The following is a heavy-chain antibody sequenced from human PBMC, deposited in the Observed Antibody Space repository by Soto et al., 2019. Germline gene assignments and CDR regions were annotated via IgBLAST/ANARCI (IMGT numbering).Heavy chain of an antibody. D-gene: IGHD2-15*01. CDR2: IGAADDP. CDR1: GFTFSAYD. Sequence: GGSLRLSSAASGFTFSAYDVHWVRQTTGKGLEWVSAIGAADDPYYLGSVKGRFTISRENAKNSLYLQMNSLRAEDTAVYYCARAYSGRLPRRADYYFAMDVWGQGTTVTVSS. J-gene: IGHJ6*02. V-gene: IGHV3-13*05. CDR3: ARAYSGRLPRRADYYFAMDV.